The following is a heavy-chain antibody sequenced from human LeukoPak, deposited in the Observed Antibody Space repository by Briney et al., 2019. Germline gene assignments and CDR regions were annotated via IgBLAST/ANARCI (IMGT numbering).Heavy chain of an antibody. V-gene: IGHV4-39*07. D-gene: IGHD1-26*01. J-gene: IGHJ4*02. CDR2: VYYNGST. CDR1: GGSISTSSYY. CDR3: ARGGGSLYY. Sequence: SETLSLTCAVSGGSISTSSYYWGWIRQSPGKGLEWIGSVYYNGSTYYNPSLQSRISMYVDTSKNQFSLKLSSVTAADTAVYYCARGGGSLYYWGQGTLVTVSS.